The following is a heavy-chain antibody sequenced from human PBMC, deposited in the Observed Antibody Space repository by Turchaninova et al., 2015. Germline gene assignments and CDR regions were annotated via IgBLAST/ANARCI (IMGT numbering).Heavy chain of an antibody. D-gene: IGHD4-17*01. V-gene: IGHV1-18*01. Sequence: GASVKVSCKASGYTFTSYGISWVRQAPGQGLEWMGWISAYNGNTNYAQKLQGRVTMSTDTSTSTAYMELRSLRSDDTAVYYCARDSPRHDYGDYLTFDYWGQGTLVTVSS. CDR2: ISAYNGNT. J-gene: IGHJ4*02. CDR3: ARDSPRHDYGDYLTFDY. CDR1: GYTFTSYG.